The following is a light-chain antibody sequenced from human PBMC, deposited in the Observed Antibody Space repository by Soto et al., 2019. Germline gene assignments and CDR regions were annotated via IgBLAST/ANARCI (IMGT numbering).Light chain of an antibody. Sequence: QPVLTQPPSGYGAPGQRVTISCTGSSSNIGAGYDVHWYQQLPGTAPKLLIYGNSNRPSGVPDRFSGSKSGTSASLAITGLQAEXEADYYCQSYDRSLSVLYVFGTVPKFTVL. CDR2: GNS. V-gene: IGLV1-40*01. J-gene: IGLJ1*01. CDR1: SSNIGAGYD. CDR3: QSYDRSLSVLYV.